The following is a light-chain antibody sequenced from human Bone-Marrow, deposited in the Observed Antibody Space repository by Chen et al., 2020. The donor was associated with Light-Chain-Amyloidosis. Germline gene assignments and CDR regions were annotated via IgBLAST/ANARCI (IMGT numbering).Light chain of an antibody. CDR3: RSYTITNKLV. CDR1: SSDVGGDNH. Sequence: QSALTPPASVSGPPGQPITISCTGTSSDVGGDNHVSLYQQHPDKAPKLMIYEVTNRPSWVPDRFSASRSDNTASLTISGLQTEDEADYFCRSYTITNKLVFGRGTRVTVL. V-gene: IGLV2-14*01. CDR2: EVT. J-gene: IGLJ1*01.